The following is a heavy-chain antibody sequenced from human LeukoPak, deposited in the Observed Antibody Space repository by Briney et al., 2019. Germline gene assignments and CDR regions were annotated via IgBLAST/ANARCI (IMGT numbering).Heavy chain of an antibody. CDR3: AKRGDGGHKSLEY. V-gene: IGHV3-30*18. CDR1: GFTFSNYG. D-gene: IGHD3-16*01. Sequence: GTSLRLPCVASGFTFSNYGMHWVRQAPGKELEWVATITYDGSSEYYADSVKDRFTVSRDNSKNTLYLQMSSLKTEDTAVYYCAKRGDGGHKSLEYWGQGTLVIVSS. CDR2: ITYDGSSE. J-gene: IGHJ4*02.